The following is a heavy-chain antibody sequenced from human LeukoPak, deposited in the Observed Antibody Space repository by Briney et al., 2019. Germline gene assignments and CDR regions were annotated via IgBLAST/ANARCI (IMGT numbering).Heavy chain of an antibody. CDR1: GGSISSYY. CDR3: ARRTYYYDSSGYYIFDY. V-gene: IGHV4-59*01. D-gene: IGHD3-22*01. Sequence: SETLSLNCTVSGGSISSYYWSWIRQPPGKGLEWIGYIYYSGSTNYNPSLKSRVTISVDTSKNQFSLKLSSVTAADTAVYYCARRTYYYDSSGYYIFDYWGQGTLVTVSS. CDR2: IYYSGST. J-gene: IGHJ4*02.